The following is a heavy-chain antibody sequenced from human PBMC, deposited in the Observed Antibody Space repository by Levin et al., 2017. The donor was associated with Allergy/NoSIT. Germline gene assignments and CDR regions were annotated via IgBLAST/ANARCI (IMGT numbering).Heavy chain of an antibody. CDR2: ISYDGSNK. CDR1: GFTFSSYG. V-gene: IGHV3-30*18. Sequence: PGGSLRLSCAASGFTFSSYGMHWVRQAPGKGLEWVAVISYDGSNKYYADSVKGRFTISRDNSKNTLYLQMNSLRAEDTAVYYCAKVLRYSGSFTANYYYYYGMDVWGQGTTVTVSS. D-gene: IGHD1-26*01. J-gene: IGHJ6*02. CDR3: AKVLRYSGSFTANYYYYYGMDV.